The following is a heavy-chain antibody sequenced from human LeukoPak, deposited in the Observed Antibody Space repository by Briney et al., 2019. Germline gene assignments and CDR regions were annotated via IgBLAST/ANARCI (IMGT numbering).Heavy chain of an antibody. D-gene: IGHD4-11*01. Sequence: SETLSLTCTVSGGSISSDYWSWIRQPPGKGLEWVGYISYRGNTDYNPSLKSRITISVDTSENQFSLKLSSVTAADTAVYYCARMGYRNYEFAYWGQGTLVTVSS. CDR1: GGSISSDY. CDR2: ISYRGNT. CDR3: ARMGYRNYEFAY. J-gene: IGHJ4*02. V-gene: IGHV4-59*08.